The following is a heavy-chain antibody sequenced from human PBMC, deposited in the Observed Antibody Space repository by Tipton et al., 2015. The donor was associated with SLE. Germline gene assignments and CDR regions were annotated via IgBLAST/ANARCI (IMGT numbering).Heavy chain of an antibody. D-gene: IGHD5-12*01. J-gene: IGHJ3*02. CDR1: GGSISSYY. Sequence: LRLSCTVSGGSISSYYWSWIRQPPGKGLEWIGYIYYSGSTNYNPSLKSRVTISVDTSKNQLSLKLSSVTAADTAVYYCARGLVAPDPFDIWGQGTMVTVSS. V-gene: IGHV4-59*01. CDR2: IYYSGST. CDR3: ARGLVAPDPFDI.